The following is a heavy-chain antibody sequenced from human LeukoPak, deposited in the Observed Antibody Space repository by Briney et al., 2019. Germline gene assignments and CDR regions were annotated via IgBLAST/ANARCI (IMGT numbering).Heavy chain of an antibody. CDR3: ARDLDYGSGSPDY. V-gene: IGHV3-7*01. D-gene: IGHD3-10*01. CDR1: GFTFSNYW. CDR2: IKQDGSET. J-gene: IGHJ4*02. Sequence: GGSLRLSCAASGFTFSNYWMNWVRQAPGKGLECLANIKQDGSETYYADSVKGRFTISRDNSKNTLYLQMNSLRAEDTAVYYCARDLDYGSGSPDYWGQGTLVTVSS.